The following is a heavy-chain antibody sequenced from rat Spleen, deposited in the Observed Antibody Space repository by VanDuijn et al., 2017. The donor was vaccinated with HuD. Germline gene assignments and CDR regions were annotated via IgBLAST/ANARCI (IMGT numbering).Heavy chain of an antibody. Sequence: QVQLQQSGVELVKPGTSVKLSCKASGYTFTNNHLNWIKQTTGQGLEWSGIVNPGSGGPSYNVKFKGKATLTVDKSSSTAFMQLSSLTPEDSAVYYCARGGIIRNNWFAYWGQGTLVTVSS. CDR1: GYTFTNNH. V-gene: IGHV1-47*01. J-gene: IGHJ3*01. D-gene: IGHD4-3*01. CDR2: VNPGSGGP. CDR3: ARGGIIRNNWFAY.